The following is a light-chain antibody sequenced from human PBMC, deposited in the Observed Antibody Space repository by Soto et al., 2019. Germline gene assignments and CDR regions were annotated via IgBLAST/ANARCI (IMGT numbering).Light chain of an antibody. CDR1: QSVSSSY. J-gene: IGKJ1*01. CDR3: QQRSNWPPSRT. V-gene: IGKV3D-20*02. CDR2: DAS. Sequence: EIVLTQSPGTLSLSPGERATLSCRASQSVSSSYLAWYQQKPGQAPRLLIYDASNRATGIPARFSGSGSGTDFTLTISSLEPEDFAVYYCQQRSNWPPSRTFGQGTKVDIK.